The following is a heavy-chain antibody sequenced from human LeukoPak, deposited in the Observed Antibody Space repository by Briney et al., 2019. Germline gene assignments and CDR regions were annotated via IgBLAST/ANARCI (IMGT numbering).Heavy chain of an antibody. Sequence: QPGGSLRLSCAASGFAFSSYDMHWVRQAPGKGLEWVAVISYDGSHQYYIDSAKGRFTISRDNSKNRLFLQMNSLGPEDTAVYYCAKDVAVAGLADSWGQGILVTVSS. J-gene: IGHJ4*02. D-gene: IGHD6-19*01. CDR3: AKDVAVAGLADS. V-gene: IGHV3-30*18. CDR1: GFAFSSYD. CDR2: ISYDGSHQ.